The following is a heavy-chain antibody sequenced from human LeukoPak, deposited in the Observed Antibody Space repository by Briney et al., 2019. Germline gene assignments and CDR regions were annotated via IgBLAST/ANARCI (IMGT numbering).Heavy chain of an antibody. CDR2: IIPIFGTA. V-gene: IGHV1-69*05. Sequence: SVKVSCKASGGTFSSYAISRVRQAPGQGLEWMGGIIPIFGTANYAQKFQGRVTITTDESTSTAYMELSSLRSEDTAVYYCARARQHYGSGSFYYYYMDVWGKGTTVTVSS. CDR1: GGTFSSYA. D-gene: IGHD3-10*01. CDR3: ARARQHYGSGSFYYYYMDV. J-gene: IGHJ6*03.